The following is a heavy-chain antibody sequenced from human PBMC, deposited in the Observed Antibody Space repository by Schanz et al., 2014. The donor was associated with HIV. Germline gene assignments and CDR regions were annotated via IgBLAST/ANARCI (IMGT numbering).Heavy chain of an antibody. CDR3: AKDRNQYDSRYIGKGNYYYYYGMDV. D-gene: IGHD3-22*01. V-gene: IGHV3-30*18. Sequence: VQLLESGGGLVQPGRSLKLSCAASDFTFSNYGMHWVRQAPGKGLEWVAVISYDGVNKYYADSVKGRFTISRDNSKNTVYLQAKSLRPEDTAVYYCAKDRNQYDSRYIGKGNYYYYYGMDVWGQGTTVTVSS. CDR2: ISYDGVNK. J-gene: IGHJ6*02. CDR1: DFTFSNYG.